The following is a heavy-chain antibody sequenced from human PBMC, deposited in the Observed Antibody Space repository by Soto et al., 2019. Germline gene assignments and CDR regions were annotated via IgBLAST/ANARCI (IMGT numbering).Heavy chain of an antibody. CDR2: VIPMFPKA. J-gene: IGHJ4*02. CDR1: GGTFISDA. Sequence: QVRLVQSEAEVKKAGSSVKVSCKASGGTFISDAVTWVRQAPGQGLEWMGGVIPMFPKANYAQKFQGRATITADKSTSTVYMELHSLKSEDTGLYYCARCHSDSSGPGYLDSWGQGTLVTVTS. D-gene: IGHD3-22*01. V-gene: IGHV1-69*06. CDR3: ARCHSDSSGPGYLDS.